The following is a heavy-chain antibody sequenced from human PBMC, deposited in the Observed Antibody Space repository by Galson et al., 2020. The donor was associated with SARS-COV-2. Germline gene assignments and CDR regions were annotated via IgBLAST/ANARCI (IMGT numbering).Heavy chain of an antibody. Sequence: ETSEPLSLTCSVSGGSISSFYWSWIRQPPGKGLECIGYISYSGSTNYNPSLKSRVTISLDTSKNQFSLKLSSVTATDTAVYYCARHGRGGDYASRACDIWGQGTMVTVSS. D-gene: IGHD4-17*01. V-gene: IGHV4-59*08. J-gene: IGHJ3*02. CDR2: ISYSGST. CDR1: GGSISSFY. CDR3: ARHGRGGDYASRACDI.